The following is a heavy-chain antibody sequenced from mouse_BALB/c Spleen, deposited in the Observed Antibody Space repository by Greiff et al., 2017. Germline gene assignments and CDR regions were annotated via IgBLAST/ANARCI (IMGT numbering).Heavy chain of an antibody. CDR2: INPGSGGT. CDR1: GYAFTNYL. J-gene: IGHJ2*01. V-gene: IGHV1-54*01. CDR3: ARGGDDFDY. Sequence: QVQLKQSGAELVRPGTSVKVSCKASGYAFTNYLIEWVKQRPGQGLEWIGVINPGSGGTNYNEKFKGKATLTADKSSSTAYMQLSSLTSDDSAVYFCARGGDDFDYWGQGTTLTVSS.